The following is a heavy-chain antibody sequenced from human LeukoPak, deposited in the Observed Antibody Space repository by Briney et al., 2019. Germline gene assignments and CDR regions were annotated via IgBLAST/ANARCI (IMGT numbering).Heavy chain of an antibody. J-gene: IGHJ6*03. Sequence: GGSLRLSCAASGFTFSSYAMHWVRQAPGKGLEWVAVISYDGSNKYYADSVKGRFTISRDNSKNTLYLQMNSLRAEDTAVYYCARDPGSYYYYMDVWGKGTTVTVSS. D-gene: IGHD3-10*01. CDR2: ISYDGSNK. V-gene: IGHV3-30*04. CDR3: ARDPGSYYYYMDV. CDR1: GFTFSSYA.